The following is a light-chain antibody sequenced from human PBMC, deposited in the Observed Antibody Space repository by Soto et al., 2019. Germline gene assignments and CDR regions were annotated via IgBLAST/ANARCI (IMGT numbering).Light chain of an antibody. CDR3: LRYGDSPPAYT. V-gene: IGKV3-20*01. J-gene: IGKJ2*01. Sequence: EIVLTQSPGTVSLSPGERATLSCRASQSVSSRNLAWYRQKPGQAPSLLIFGSSNNATGIADRFSGSGAGTDFSITISRLEPEDCSVYYCLRYGDSPPAYTFGQGTKLEIK. CDR1: QSVSSRN. CDR2: GSS.